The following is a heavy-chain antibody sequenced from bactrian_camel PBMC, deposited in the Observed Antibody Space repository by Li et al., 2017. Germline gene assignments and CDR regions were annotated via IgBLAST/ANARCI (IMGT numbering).Heavy chain of an antibody. CDR2: TGADGST. V-gene: IGHV3S55*01. Sequence: VQLVESGGGSVQSGGSLRLSCATPGYTYGSGIDWFRQAAGKPRQWIVSTGADGSTVYADSVKGRFTASKDNAKNTLYLQMNSLKPEDTAMYYCTKDRSYGTRNWAQSTRARGPRSPSP. J-gene: IGHJ4*01. CDR3: TKDRSYGTRNWAQST. CDR1: GYTYGSG. D-gene: IGHD3*01.